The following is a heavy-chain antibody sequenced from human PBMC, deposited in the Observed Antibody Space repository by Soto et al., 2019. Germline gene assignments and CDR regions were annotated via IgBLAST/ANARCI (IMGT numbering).Heavy chain of an antibody. CDR2: ISSGGSTV. V-gene: IGHV3-48*03. J-gene: IGHJ4*02. Sequence: GGSLRLSCVASRFTFSTYEMHWVRQAPGKGLEWVSYISSGGSTVYYADSVKGRFTISRDNTRNSLYLQMNSLRDEDTALYYCVRYCSTTLCNGVATRAFDYWGQGTLVTVSS. CDR3: VRYCSTTLCNGVATRAFDY. D-gene: IGHD2-2*01. CDR1: RFTFSTYE.